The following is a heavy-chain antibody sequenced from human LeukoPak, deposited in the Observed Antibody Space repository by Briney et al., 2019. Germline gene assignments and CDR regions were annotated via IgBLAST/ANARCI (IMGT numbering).Heavy chain of an antibody. CDR2: INAGNGDT. CDR3: ARTNYYDSSGYYQEDYFDY. CDR1: GYTSAKHA. Sequence: ASVKVSCKASGYTSAKHAIHWVRQAPGQRLEWMGWINAGNGDTRYSQKFQGRVTIAADESTSTAYMELSSLRSEDTAVYYCARTNYYDSSGYYQEDYFDYWGQGTLVTVSS. V-gene: IGHV1-3*01. D-gene: IGHD3-22*01. J-gene: IGHJ4*02.